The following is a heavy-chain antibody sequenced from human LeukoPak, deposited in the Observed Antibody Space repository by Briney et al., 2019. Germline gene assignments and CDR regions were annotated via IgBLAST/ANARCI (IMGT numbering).Heavy chain of an antibody. CDR2: MNPNSGNT. V-gene: IGHV1-8*01. D-gene: IGHD6-19*01. Sequence: ASVKVSCKASGYTFTSYDINWVRQATGQGVEWMGWMNPNSGNTGYAQKFQGRVTMTRNTSISTAYMELSSLRSEDTAVYYCARGVLAVAGTDYYGMDVWGQGTTVTVSS. CDR1: GYTFTSYD. CDR3: ARGVLAVAGTDYYGMDV. J-gene: IGHJ6*02.